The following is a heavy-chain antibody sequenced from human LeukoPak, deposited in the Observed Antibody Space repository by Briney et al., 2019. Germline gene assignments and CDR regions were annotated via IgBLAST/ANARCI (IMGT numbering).Heavy chain of an antibody. V-gene: IGHV3-23*01. CDR2: ISAGGDRT. CDR3: AKDLYYGVWSGTCDF. J-gene: IGHJ4*02. Sequence: GGSLRLSCAASGFTFTNYGMSCVRQAPGKGLEWVSGISAGGDRTYYADSVKGRVTISRDNSKNTLYLQMNSLRAEDTAVYSCAKDLYYGVWSGTCDFWGQGTLVTVSS. CDR1: GFTFTNYG. D-gene: IGHD2-21*01.